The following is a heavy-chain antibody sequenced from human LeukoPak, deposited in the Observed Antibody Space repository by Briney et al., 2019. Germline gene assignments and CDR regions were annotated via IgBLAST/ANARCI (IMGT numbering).Heavy chain of an antibody. Sequence: SETLSLTCNVSGDSVSSGSYYWSWIRQPPGKGLEWIGYIYYSGSTNYNPSLKSRVTISVDTSKNQFSLKLSSVTAADTAVYYCAREPISMVRGVPPRNYYYGMDVWGQGTTVTVSS. J-gene: IGHJ6*02. CDR1: GDSVSSGSYY. V-gene: IGHV4-61*01. D-gene: IGHD3-10*01. CDR3: AREPISMVRGVPPRNYYYGMDV. CDR2: IYYSGST.